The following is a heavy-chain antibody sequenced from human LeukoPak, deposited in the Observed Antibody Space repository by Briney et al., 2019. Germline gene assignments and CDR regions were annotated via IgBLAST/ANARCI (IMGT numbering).Heavy chain of an antibody. CDR2: ISSSGSTI. V-gene: IGHV3-11*04. Sequence: PGGSLRLSCAASGFTFSDYYMSWIRQAPGKGLEWVSYISSSGSTIYYADSVKGRFTISRDNSKNTLYLQMNSLRAEDTAVYYCAREEVVVVAAAPPPYGMDVWGQGTTVTVSS. D-gene: IGHD2-15*01. CDR3: AREEVVVVAAAPPPYGMDV. CDR1: GFTFSDYY. J-gene: IGHJ6*02.